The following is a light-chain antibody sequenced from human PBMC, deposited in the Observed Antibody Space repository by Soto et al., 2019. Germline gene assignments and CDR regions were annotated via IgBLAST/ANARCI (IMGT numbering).Light chain of an antibody. CDR2: DVS. Sequence: QSALTQPASVSGSPGQSITISCTGTSSDIGGYNYVSWYQQHPGKAPKLIMYDVSNRPSGVSNRFSGSKSDNTASLTISGLPAGDEADYYCSSYTDSITPLFGGGTQLTVL. J-gene: IGLJ2*01. CDR3: SSYTDSITPL. CDR1: SSDIGGYNY. V-gene: IGLV2-14*03.